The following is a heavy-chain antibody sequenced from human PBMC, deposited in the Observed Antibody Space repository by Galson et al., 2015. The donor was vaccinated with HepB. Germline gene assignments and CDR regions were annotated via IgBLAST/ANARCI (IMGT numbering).Heavy chain of an antibody. V-gene: IGHV3-21*01. CDR1: GFTFTDYS. Sequence: SLRLSCAASGFTFTDYSMNWLRQAPGKGLEWVSSMNIYGSHIYYAESVKGRFTISRDNAKNSLYLQMNCLRAEDTAVYYCARSIPYTSSGDYWGQGTLVTVS. J-gene: IGHJ4*02. D-gene: IGHD6-6*01. CDR3: ARSIPYTSSGDY. CDR2: MNIYGSHI.